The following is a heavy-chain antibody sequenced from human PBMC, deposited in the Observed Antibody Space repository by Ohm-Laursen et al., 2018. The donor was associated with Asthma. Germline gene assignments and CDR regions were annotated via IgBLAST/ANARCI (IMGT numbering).Heavy chain of an antibody. CDR2: IYSSANT. CDR1: GGSISTSSYY. V-gene: IGHV4-39*02. CDR3: ARERASGVGVIGY. J-gene: IGHJ4*02. D-gene: IGHD3-16*02. Sequence: SETLSLTCTVSGGSISTSSYYWGWIRQPPGKGLEWVGSIYSSANTYYNPSLKSRVTISVDTSKNLFSRKLNSVTAADSAVYYCARERASGVGVIGYWGQGTLVTVSS.